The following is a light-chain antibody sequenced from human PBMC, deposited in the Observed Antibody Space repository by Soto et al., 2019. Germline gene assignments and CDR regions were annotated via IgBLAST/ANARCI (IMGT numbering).Light chain of an antibody. Sequence: QSALTQPASVSGSPGQSITISCTGTSSDVGSYNLVSWFQQHPDKAPKLMIYEGSQRPSGVSNRFSGSKSGNTASLTISGLQADDEADYYCCSYAGSTTDVFGTGTKLTVL. CDR3: CSYAGSTTDV. J-gene: IGLJ1*01. CDR1: SSDVGSYNL. V-gene: IGLV2-23*01. CDR2: EGS.